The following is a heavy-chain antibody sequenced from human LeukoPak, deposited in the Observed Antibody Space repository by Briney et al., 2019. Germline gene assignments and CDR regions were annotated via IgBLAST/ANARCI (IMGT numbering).Heavy chain of an antibody. D-gene: IGHD2-21*01. CDR3: ARDRRFPDDVFDI. J-gene: IGHJ3*02. Sequence: GGSLRLSCAASGFSFSSYAMSWVRQAPGKGLEWVSYITGTDGRAWYPDSVKGRLTISRDNSKNMLYLQMNNLRAEDTAVYYCARDRRFPDDVFDIWGQGTMVTVSS. CDR2: ITGTDGRA. CDR1: GFSFSSYA. V-gene: IGHV3-23*01.